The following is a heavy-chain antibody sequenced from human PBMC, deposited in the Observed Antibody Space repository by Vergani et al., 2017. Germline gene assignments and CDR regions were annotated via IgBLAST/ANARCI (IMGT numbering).Heavy chain of an antibody. CDR3: ARGGARRWIEYYYMDV. CDR1: GFTFSSYW. V-gene: IGHV3-74*01. CDR2: INSDGSST. D-gene: IGHD4-23*01. J-gene: IGHJ6*03. Sequence: EVQLVESGGGLVQPGGSLRLSCAASGFTFSSYWMHWVRQAPGKGLVWVSRINSDGSSTSYADSVKGRFTISRDNAKNTLYLQMNSLRAEDTAVYYCARGGARRWIEYYYMDVWGKGTTVTVSS.